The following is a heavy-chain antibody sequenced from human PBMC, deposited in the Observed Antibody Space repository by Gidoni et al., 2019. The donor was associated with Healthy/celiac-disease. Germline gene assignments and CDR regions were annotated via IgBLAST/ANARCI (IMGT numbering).Heavy chain of an antibody. V-gene: IGHV4-4*07. J-gene: IGHJ6*03. CDR3: ARDGGIAARVRDYYYMDV. CDR2: IYTSGST. Sequence: GLEWIGRIYTSGSTNYNPSLKSRVTMSVDTSKNQFSLKLSSVTAADTAVYYCARDGGIAARVRDYYYMDVWGKGTTVTVSS. D-gene: IGHD6-13*01.